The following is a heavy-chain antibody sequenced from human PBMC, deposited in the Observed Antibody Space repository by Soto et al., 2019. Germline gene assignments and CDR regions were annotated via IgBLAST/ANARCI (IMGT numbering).Heavy chain of an antibody. CDR3: ARDRSGRIYFDY. Sequence: PGGSLRLSCAASGFTFSSYSMNWVRQAPGKGLEWVSSISSSSSYIYYADSVKGRFTISRDNAKNSLYLQMNSLRAEDTAVYYCARDRSGRIYFDYWGQGTLVTVSS. D-gene: IGHD1-26*01. CDR2: ISSSSSYI. CDR1: GFTFSSYS. J-gene: IGHJ4*02. V-gene: IGHV3-21*01.